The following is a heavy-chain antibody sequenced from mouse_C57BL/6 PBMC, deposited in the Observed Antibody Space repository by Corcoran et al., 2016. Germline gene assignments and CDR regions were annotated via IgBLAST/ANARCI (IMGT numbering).Heavy chain of an antibody. J-gene: IGHJ4*01. CDR3: ARFYYGSSYYVMDY. CDR2: INLNNGGS. D-gene: IGHD1-1*01. Sequence: EVQLQQSGPELVKPGASVKIPCKASGYTFTDYNMDWVKQSHGKNLEWIGDINLNNGGSIYNQKFKGKATLTVDKSSSTAYMELRSLTSEDTAVYYCARFYYGSSYYVMDYWGQGTSVTVSS. CDR1: GYTFTDYN. V-gene: IGHV1-18*01.